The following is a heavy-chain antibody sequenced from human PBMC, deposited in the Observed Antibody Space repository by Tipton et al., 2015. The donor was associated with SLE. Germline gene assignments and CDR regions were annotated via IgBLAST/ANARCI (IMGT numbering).Heavy chain of an antibody. V-gene: IGHV4-4*07. CDR2: IYSSGDR. Sequence: TLSLTCTVSGGSISFDYWSWIRQSAGRGLEWIGRIYSSGDRDYNPSLRSRVTMSIDASQNRVSLRLKSVSAADTAVFYCARHKTGTRAFDYWGQGTLVTVSS. CDR1: GGSISFDY. CDR3: ARHKTGTRAFDY. J-gene: IGHJ4*02.